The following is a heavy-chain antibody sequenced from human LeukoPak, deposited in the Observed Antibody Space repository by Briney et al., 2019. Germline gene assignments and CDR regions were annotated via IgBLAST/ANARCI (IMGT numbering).Heavy chain of an antibody. Sequence: GASVKVSCKASGYTFTGFYIHWVRQAPGQGLEWMGWINPNSGGTNYAQKFQGRVTMTRDTSISTAYMELSRLRSDDTAVYYCASSKWGYSGYDLYFDYWGQGTLVTVSS. CDR1: GYTFTGFY. CDR3: ASSKWGYSGYDLYFDY. CDR2: INPNSGGT. J-gene: IGHJ4*02. D-gene: IGHD5-12*01. V-gene: IGHV1-2*02.